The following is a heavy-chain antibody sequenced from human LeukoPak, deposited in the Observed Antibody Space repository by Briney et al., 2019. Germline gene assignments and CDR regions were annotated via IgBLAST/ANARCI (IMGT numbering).Heavy chain of an antibody. CDR3: AKDRCSTTSCYFDY. J-gene: IGHJ4*02. Sequence: GGSLRLSCAASGFTFSGYGMDWVRQAPAKGLEWVAFIRYDGTNTYYADSVKGRFTISRDDSKNTLFLQMNSLRGEDTGVYYCAKDRCSTTSCYFDYWGQGTLVTVSS. CDR1: GFTFSGYG. CDR2: IRYDGTNT. D-gene: IGHD2-2*01. V-gene: IGHV3-30*02.